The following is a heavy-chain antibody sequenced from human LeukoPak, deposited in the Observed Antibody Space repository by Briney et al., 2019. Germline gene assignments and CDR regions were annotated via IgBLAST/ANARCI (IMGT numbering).Heavy chain of an antibody. V-gene: IGHV4-61*02. CDR3: ARGGLQRGGGDFDY. J-gene: IGHJ4*02. CDR2: IYTSGST. D-gene: IGHD3-16*01. Sequence: SETLSLTCTVSGGSISSGSYYWSWIRQPAGKGLEWIGRIYTSGSTNYNPSLKSRVTISVDTSKNQFSLKLSSVTAADTAVYYCARGGLQRGGGDFDYWGQGTLDTVSS. CDR1: GGSISSGSYY.